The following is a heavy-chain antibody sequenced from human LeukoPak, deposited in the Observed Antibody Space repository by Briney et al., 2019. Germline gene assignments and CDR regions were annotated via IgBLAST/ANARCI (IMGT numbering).Heavy chain of an antibody. Sequence: GGSLRLSCAASGFTFRTYSMNWLRQAPGKGLEWVSSISSSSNYRYYADSLEGRFTISRDNAKNSLYLQVSSLRAEDTAVYYCARDQCSGGSCYYGAFDIWGQGTMVTVSS. CDR3: ARDQCSGGSCYYGAFDI. CDR2: ISSSSNYR. J-gene: IGHJ3*02. V-gene: IGHV3-21*01. D-gene: IGHD2-15*01. CDR1: GFTFRTYS.